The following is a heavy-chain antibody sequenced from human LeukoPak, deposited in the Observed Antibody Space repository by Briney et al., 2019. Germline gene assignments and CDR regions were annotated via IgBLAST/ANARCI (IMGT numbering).Heavy chain of an antibody. Sequence: GASVKVSCKASGGTFSSYAISWVRQAPGQGLEWMGGIIPIVGTANYAQKFQGRVTITADESTSTAYMELSSLRSEDTAVYYCARASNWNDFSDYYYYYMDVWGKGTTVTISS. CDR1: GGTFSSYA. D-gene: IGHD1-20*01. V-gene: IGHV1-69*13. J-gene: IGHJ6*03. CDR3: ARASNWNDFSDYYYYYMDV. CDR2: IIPIVGTA.